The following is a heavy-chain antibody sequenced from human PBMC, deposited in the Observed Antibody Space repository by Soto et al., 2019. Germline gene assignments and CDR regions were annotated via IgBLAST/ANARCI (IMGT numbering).Heavy chain of an antibody. CDR1: GGSFSGYY. CDR2: INDRGSI. CDR3: ARESHDILTGPPWVWYFDL. J-gene: IGHJ2*01. Sequence: QVQLQQWGAGPLRPLETLSLTCGVSGGSFSGYYWAWIRQSPGKGLEWIGEINDRGSINYNPSLKGPGRFSGDTSKNHYSLNLGSVTAADTAVYYCARESHDILTGPPWVWYFDLWGRGTLVNVSS. D-gene: IGHD3-9*01. V-gene: IGHV4-34*01.